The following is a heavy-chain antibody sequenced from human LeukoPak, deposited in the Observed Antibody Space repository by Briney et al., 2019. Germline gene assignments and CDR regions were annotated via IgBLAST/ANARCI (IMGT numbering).Heavy chain of an antibody. V-gene: IGHV1-24*01. CDR3: ARDDPLDKISSGWGP. CDR1: GYTLTELS. CDR2: FDPEDGET. D-gene: IGHD6-19*01. J-gene: IGHJ5*02. Sequence: ASVKVSCKVSGYTLTELSMHWVRQAPGKGLEWMGGFDPEDGETIYAQKFQGRVTMTRDTSTSTVYMELSSLRSEDTAVYYCARDDPLDKISSGWGPWGQGTLVTVSS.